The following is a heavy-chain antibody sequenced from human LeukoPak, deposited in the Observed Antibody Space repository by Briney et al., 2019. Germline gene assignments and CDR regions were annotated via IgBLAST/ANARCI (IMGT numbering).Heavy chain of an antibody. J-gene: IGHJ3*02. Sequence: SVRVSCKTSVGLSNNYPISWVRQARGQGREWMGRIIPIFTTPTYGQKFQGRVTITVHKSKSIKYMELSGLRSEDTAVYYCATDCINGVCHVTDAPFETWGQGTMVPVSS. V-gene: IGHV1-69*06. D-gene: IGHD2-8*01. CDR3: ATDCINGVCHVTDAPFET. CDR1: VGLSNNYP. CDR2: IIPIFTTP.